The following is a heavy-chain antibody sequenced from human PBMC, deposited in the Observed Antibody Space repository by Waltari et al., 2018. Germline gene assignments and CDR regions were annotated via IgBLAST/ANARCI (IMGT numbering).Heavy chain of an antibody. CDR3: ARGEPYSSSSGGYYYYMDV. CDR1: GGTFSSYA. V-gene: IGHV1-69*12. Sequence: QVQLVQSGAEVKKPGSSVKVSCKASGGTFSSYAISWVRQAPGQGLEWMGVIIPIFGTANYAQKFQGRVTITADESTSTAYMELSSLRSEDTAVYYCARGEPYSSSSGGYYYYMDVWGKGTTVTISS. D-gene: IGHD6-6*01. CDR2: IIPIFGTA. J-gene: IGHJ6*03.